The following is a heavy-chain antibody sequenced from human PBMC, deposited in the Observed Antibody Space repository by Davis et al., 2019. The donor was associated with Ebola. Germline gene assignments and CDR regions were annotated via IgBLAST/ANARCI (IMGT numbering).Heavy chain of an antibody. CDR2: ISYDGSNK. D-gene: IGHD1-26*01. V-gene: IGHV3-33*05. CDR1: GFTFRRNG. CDR3: ATTPRELVVY. Sequence: GESLKISCAASGFTFRRNGMHWVRQAPGKGLEWVAVISYDGSNKYYADSVKGRFTISRDNAKNSLYLQMNSLRAEDTAVYYCATTPRELVVYWGQGTLVTVSS. J-gene: IGHJ4*02.